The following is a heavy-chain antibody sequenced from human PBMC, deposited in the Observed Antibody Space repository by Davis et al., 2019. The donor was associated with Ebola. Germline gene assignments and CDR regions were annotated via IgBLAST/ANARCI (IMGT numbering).Heavy chain of an antibody. CDR1: GYTFTSYA. D-gene: IGHD3-3*01. V-gene: IGHV1-3*01. CDR2: INAGNGNT. Sequence: AASVKVSCKASGYTFTSYAMHWVRQAPGQRLEWMGWINAGNGNTKYSQKFQGRVTITRDTSASTAYMELSSLRSKDTAVYYCAREVLRFLEWPDAFDIWGQGTMVTVSS. CDR3: AREVLRFLEWPDAFDI. J-gene: IGHJ3*02.